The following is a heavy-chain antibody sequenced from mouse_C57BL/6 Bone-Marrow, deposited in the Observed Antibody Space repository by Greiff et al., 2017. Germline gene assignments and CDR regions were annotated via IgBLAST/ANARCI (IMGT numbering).Heavy chain of an antibody. CDR3: AREGGVTTHYYAMDY. D-gene: IGHD2-2*01. Sequence: QVQLKQPGAELVKPGASVKLSCKASGYTFTSYWMHWVKQRPGQGLEWIGMIHPNSGSTNYNEKFKSKATLTVDKSSSTASMQLSSLTSEDSAVYYCAREGGVTTHYYAMDYWGQGTSVTVSS. J-gene: IGHJ4*01. CDR2: IHPNSGST. CDR1: GYTFTSYW. V-gene: IGHV1-64*01.